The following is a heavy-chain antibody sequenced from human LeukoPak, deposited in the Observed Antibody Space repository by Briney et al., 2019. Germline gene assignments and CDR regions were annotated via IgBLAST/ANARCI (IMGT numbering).Heavy chain of an antibody. V-gene: IGHV4-34*01. CDR2: INHSGST. CDR3: ARGPHYDILTGYYGRLNYFDY. D-gene: IGHD3-9*01. Sequence: PSETLSLTCAVYGGSFSGYYWSWIRHPPGKGLEWIGEINHSGSTNYNPSLKSRVTISVDTSKNQFSLKLSSVTAADTAAYYCARGPHYDILTGYYGRLNYFDYWGQGTLVTVSS. J-gene: IGHJ4*02. CDR1: GGSFSGYY.